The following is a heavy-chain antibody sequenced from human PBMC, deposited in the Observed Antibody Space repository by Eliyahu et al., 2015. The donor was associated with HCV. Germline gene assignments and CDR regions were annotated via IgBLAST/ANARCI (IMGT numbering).Heavy chain of an antibody. CDR2: ISWNSGSI. CDR3: AKVSAAVAGTGFDY. V-gene: IGHV3-9*01. CDR1: GFTFDDYA. Sequence: EVQLVESGGGLVQPGRSLRLSCAASGFTFDDYAMHWVRQAPGKGLEWVSGISWNSGSIGYADSVKGRFTISRDNAKNSLYLQMNSLRAEDTALYYCAKVSAAVAGTGFDYWGQGTLVTVSS. D-gene: IGHD6-19*01. J-gene: IGHJ4*02.